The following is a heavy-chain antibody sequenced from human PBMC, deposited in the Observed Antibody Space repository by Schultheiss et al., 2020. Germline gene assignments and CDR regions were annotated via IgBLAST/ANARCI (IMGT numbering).Heavy chain of an antibody. CDR3: AKTGGYASRPFDY. CDR2: ISWNSGSI. V-gene: IGHV3-9*01. J-gene: IGHJ4*02. D-gene: IGHD5-12*01. CDR1: GFTFSSYA. Sequence: GGSLRLSCAASGFTFSSYAMSWVRQAPGKGLEWVSGISWNSGSIGYADSVKGRFTISRDNAKNSLYLQMNSLRAEDTALYYCAKTGGYASRPFDYWGQGTLVTVSS.